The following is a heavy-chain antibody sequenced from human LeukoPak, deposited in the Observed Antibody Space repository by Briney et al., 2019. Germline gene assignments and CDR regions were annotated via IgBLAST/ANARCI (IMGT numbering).Heavy chain of an antibody. CDR2: IYHSGST. CDR1: GYSISSGYY. J-gene: IGHJ4*02. D-gene: IGHD3-16*01. Sequence: PSETLSLTCAVSGYSISSGYYWGWIRQPPGKGLEWIGSIYHSGSTYYNPSLKSRVTISVDTSKNQFSLKLSSVTAADTAVYYCARQGIGWGLDYWGQGTLVTVSS. V-gene: IGHV4-38-2*01. CDR3: ARQGIGWGLDY.